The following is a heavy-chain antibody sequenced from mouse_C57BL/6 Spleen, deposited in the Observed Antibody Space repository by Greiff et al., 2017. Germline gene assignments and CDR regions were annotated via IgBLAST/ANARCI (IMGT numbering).Heavy chain of an antibody. D-gene: IGHD2-2*01. Sequence: QVQLQQPGAELVMPGASVKLSCKASGYTFTSYWMHWVKQRPGQGLEWIGEIDPSDSYTNYNQKVKGKSTLTVDKSSSTAYMQLSSLTSEDSAVYYCARGEYGGYDRVDYWGQGTTLTVSS. V-gene: IGHV1-69*01. J-gene: IGHJ2*01. CDR1: GYTFTSYW. CDR3: ARGEYGGYDRVDY. CDR2: IDPSDSYT.